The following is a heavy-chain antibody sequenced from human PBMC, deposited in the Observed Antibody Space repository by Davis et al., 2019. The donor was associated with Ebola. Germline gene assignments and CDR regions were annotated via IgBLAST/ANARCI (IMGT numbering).Heavy chain of an antibody. J-gene: IGHJ6*02. D-gene: IGHD5-12*01. Sequence: GESLKISCAASGFTFSYYGLHWVRQAPGKGLEWVAGISYDGSDKYYADSVKGRFTISRDNSKNTLYLQMNSLRAEDTAVYYCARGLRLKSYYYGMDVWGQGTTVTVSS. V-gene: IGHV3-30*03. CDR2: ISYDGSDK. CDR3: ARGLRLKSYYYGMDV. CDR1: GFTFSYYG.